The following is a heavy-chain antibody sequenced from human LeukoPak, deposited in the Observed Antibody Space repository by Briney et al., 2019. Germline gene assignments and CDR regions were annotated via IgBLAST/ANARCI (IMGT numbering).Heavy chain of an antibody. CDR3: AKDYTSGSYEVCDY. J-gene: IGHJ4*02. CDR2: ISGSGGST. D-gene: IGHD1-26*01. V-gene: IGHV3-23*01. Sequence: PGGSLRLSCAASGFTFSSYAMSWVRQAPGKGLEWVSAISGSGGSTYYADSVKGRFTISRDNSKNTLYLQMSSLRAEDTAVYYCAKDYTSGSYEVCDYWGQGTLVTVSS. CDR1: GFTFSSYA.